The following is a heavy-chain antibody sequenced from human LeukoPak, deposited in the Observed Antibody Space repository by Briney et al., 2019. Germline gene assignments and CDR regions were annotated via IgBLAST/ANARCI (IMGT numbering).Heavy chain of an antibody. CDR3: ARAHLRSSTFDV. CDR1: GFTFSDYG. Sequence: GGSLRLSCAASGFTFSDYGMHWVRQAPGQGLEWVAFIWYDGSKKYYADSVKGRFTISRDNTKNTLYLQLNSLRADDTDGKYWARAHLRSSTFDVWGQGTLVTVSS. J-gene: IGHJ4*02. V-gene: IGHV3-33*01. D-gene: IGHD6-6*01. CDR2: IWYDGSKK.